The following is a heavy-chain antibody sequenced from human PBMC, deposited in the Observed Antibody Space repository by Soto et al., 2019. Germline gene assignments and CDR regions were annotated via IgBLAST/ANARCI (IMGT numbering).Heavy chain of an antibody. Sequence: SVKVSCKASGGTFSSYAISWVRQAPGQGLEWTGGIIPIFGTANYAQKFQGRVTITADESTSTAYMELSSLRSEDTAVYYCARLSDSSGYYRWFDPWGQGTLVTVSS. J-gene: IGHJ5*02. CDR3: ARLSDSSGYYRWFDP. V-gene: IGHV1-69*13. CDR1: GGTFSSYA. D-gene: IGHD3-22*01. CDR2: IIPIFGTA.